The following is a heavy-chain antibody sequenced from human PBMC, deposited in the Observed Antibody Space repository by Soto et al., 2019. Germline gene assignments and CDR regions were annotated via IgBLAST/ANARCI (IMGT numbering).Heavy chain of an antibody. V-gene: IGHV3-30*02. CDR1: GFNFRDYG. CDR2: IWYDGSDE. Sequence: PGGSLRLYCEASGFNFRDYGMHWVRQAPGKGLQWVAHIWYDGSDEYYADSVKGRFTISRDNSKNTLYLQMNSLRAEDTAVYYCAKDEGVTGAFDIWAKGQWSPSPQ. D-gene: IGHD2-8*01. CDR3: AKDEGVTGAFDI. J-gene: IGHJ3*02.